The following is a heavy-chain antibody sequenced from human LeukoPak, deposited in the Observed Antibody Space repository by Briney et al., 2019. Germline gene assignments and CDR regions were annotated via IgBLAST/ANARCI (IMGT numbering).Heavy chain of an antibody. Sequence: GGSLRLSCVVSGFTFSSCAMTWVRQAPGKGLEWVSAISSGGGGTTYYAESVKGRFTISGDNSKNTVYLQMRSLRAEDTAIYFCAKGRAGGWNGGDRWGQGTLVTVSS. J-gene: IGHJ5*02. CDR2: ISSGGGGTT. CDR1: GFTFSSCA. V-gene: IGHV3-23*01. D-gene: IGHD1-1*01. CDR3: AKGRAGGWNGGDR.